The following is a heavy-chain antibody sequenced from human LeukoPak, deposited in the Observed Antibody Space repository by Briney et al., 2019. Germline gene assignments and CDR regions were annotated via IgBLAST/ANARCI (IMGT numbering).Heavy chain of an antibody. D-gene: IGHD6-19*01. V-gene: IGHV3-64*01. CDR2: TSSNGGST. Sequence: PGGSLRLSCAASGFTFSSYAMHWVRQAPGKGLEYVSATSSNGGSTYYANSVKGRFTISRDNSKNTLYLQMGSLRAEDMAVYYCARGSSGWNSAMDVWGKGTTVTISS. CDR3: ARGSSGWNSAMDV. CDR1: GFTFSSYA. J-gene: IGHJ6*04.